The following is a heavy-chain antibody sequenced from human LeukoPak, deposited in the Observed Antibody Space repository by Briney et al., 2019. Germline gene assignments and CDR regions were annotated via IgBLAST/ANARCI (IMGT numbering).Heavy chain of an antibody. D-gene: IGHD6-19*01. CDR3: AKDAQYLSSGWYHDY. CDR2: ISYDGSNK. V-gene: IGHV3-30*18. J-gene: IGHJ4*02. CDR1: GFTFSSYG. Sequence: PGGSLRLSCAASGFTFSSYGMHWVRQAPGKGLEWVAVISYDGSNKYYADSVKGRFTISRDNSKNTLYLQMNSLRAEDTAVYYCAKDAQYLSSGWYHDYWGQGTLVTVSS.